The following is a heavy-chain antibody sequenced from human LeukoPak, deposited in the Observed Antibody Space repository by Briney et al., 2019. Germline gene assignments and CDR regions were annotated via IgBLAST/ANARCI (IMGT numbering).Heavy chain of an antibody. D-gene: IGHD2-15*01. CDR2: MNPNSGNT. J-gene: IGHJ4*02. CDR3: ARGGYCSGRSCYSILDY. Sequence: ASVKVSCKASGYTFTSYDINWVRQATGQGLEWMGWMNPNSGNTGYAQKFQGRVTMTRNTSISTAYMELSSLRSEDTAVYYCARGGYCSGRSCYSILDYWGQGTLVTVSS. V-gene: IGHV1-8*01. CDR1: GYTFTSYD.